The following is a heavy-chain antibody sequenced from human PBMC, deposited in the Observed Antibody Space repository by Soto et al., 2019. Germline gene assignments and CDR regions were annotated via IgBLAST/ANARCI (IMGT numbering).Heavy chain of an antibody. CDR1: GFTVSSNY. D-gene: IGHD6-13*01. CDR2: IYSGGST. CDR3: AIIAAADHLDY. V-gene: IGHV3-53*01. J-gene: IGHJ4*02. Sequence: EVQLVESGGGLIQPGGSLRLSCAASGFTVSSNYMSWVRQAPGKGLEWVSVIYSGGSTYYADSVKGRFTISRDNSKNTLYLQMNSLRAEDTAVYYSAIIAAADHLDYWGQGTLVTVSS.